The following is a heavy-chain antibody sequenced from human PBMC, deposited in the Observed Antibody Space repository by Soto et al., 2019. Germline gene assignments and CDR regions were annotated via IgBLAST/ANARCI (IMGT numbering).Heavy chain of an antibody. V-gene: IGHV5-51*01. CDR1: GYSFTSYW. J-gene: IGHJ5*02. CDR2: IYPGDSDT. Sequence: GESLKISCKGSGYSFTSYWIGWVRQMPGKGLEWMGIIYPGDSDTRYSPSFQGQVTISADKSISTAYLQWSSLKASDTAMYYCARHFGITMVRGVLGWFDPWGQGTLVTVSS. CDR3: ARHFGITMVRGVLGWFDP. D-gene: IGHD3-10*01.